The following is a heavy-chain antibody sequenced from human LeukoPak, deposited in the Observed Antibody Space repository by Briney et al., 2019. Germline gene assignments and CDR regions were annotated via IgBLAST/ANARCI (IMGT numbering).Heavy chain of an antibody. V-gene: IGHV4-31*03. J-gene: IGHJ3*02. CDR1: GASISSGGYY. CDR2: IYYSGST. Sequence: SQTLSLTCTVSGASISSGGYYWSWIRQHPGKGLEWIGYIYYSGSTYSNPSLKSRLTMSVDISKNQFSLKLSSVTAADTAVYYCARGVKGLRGAFDIWGQGTMVTVSS. CDR3: ARGVKGLRGAFDI. D-gene: IGHD3-10*01.